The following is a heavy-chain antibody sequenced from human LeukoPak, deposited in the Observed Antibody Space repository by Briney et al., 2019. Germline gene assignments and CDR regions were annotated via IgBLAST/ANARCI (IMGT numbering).Heavy chain of an antibody. J-gene: IGHJ6*02. D-gene: IGHD2-2*01. CDR2: INAGNGNT. V-gene: IGHV1-3*01. CDR1: GYTFTSYA. CDR3: ARDLLYCSSTSCQIRSYYYGMDV. Sequence: SVKVSCKASGYTFTSYAMHWVRQAPGQRLEWMGWINAGNGNTKYSQKFQGRVTITRDTSASTAYMELSSLRSEDTAVYYCARDLLYCSSTSCQIRSYYYGMDVWGQGTTVTVSS.